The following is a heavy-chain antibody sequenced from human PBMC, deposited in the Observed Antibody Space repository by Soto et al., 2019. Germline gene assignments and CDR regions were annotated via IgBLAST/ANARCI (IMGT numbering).Heavy chain of an antibody. CDR1: GFTFSDHY. J-gene: IGHJ4*02. D-gene: IGHD3-10*01. Sequence: QVHLVESGGGLVKPVGSLRLSCAASGFTFSDHYMTWIRQAPGKGLDWVAKISGSGTTIFYADSVEGRFTVSRDNAKNSVYLQMDSLRAEDTAVYYCASDPFYYASGYWGQGTLVTVSS. V-gene: IGHV3-11*01. CDR2: ISGSGTTI. CDR3: ASDPFYYASGY.